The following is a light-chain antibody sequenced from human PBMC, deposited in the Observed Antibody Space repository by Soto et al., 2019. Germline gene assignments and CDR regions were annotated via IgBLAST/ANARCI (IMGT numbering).Light chain of an antibody. Sequence: MKNSPATLSVTQGERATLSCRASQSVSSNLAWYQQKPGQAPRLLIYGASTRATGIPARFSGSGSGTEFTLTISSLQSEDFAVYYCQQYNNWPPITFGQGTRLDIK. CDR1: QSVSSN. CDR2: GAS. CDR3: QQYNNWPPIT. V-gene: IGKV3-15*01. J-gene: IGKJ5*01.